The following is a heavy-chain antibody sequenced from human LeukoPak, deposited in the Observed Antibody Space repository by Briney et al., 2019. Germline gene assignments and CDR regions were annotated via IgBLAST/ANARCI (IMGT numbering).Heavy chain of an antibody. Sequence: SETLSLTCTVSGGSISSYYWSWIQQPPGKGLEWIGYIYYSGSTNYNPSIKSRVTISVDTSKNQFSLKLSSVTAADTAVYYCAGGRIAVAGYAEYFQHWGQGTLVTVSS. CDR2: IYYSGST. CDR1: GGSISSYY. CDR3: AGGRIAVAGYAEYFQH. D-gene: IGHD6-19*01. J-gene: IGHJ1*01. V-gene: IGHV4-59*01.